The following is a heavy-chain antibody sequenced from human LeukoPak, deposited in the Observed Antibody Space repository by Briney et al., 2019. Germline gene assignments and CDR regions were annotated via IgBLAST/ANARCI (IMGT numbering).Heavy chain of an antibody. V-gene: IGHV1-69*05. CDR1: GGTFSSYA. D-gene: IGHD2-2*01. CDR2: IIPIFGTA. J-gene: IGHJ6*02. Sequence: ASVKVSCKASGGTFSSYAISWVRQAPGQGLEWMGGIIPIFGTANYAQKFQGRVTITTDESTSTAYMELSSLRSEDTAVYYCASFDCSSTSCYELSYYGMDVWGQGTTVTVSS. CDR3: ASFDCSSTSCYELSYYGMDV.